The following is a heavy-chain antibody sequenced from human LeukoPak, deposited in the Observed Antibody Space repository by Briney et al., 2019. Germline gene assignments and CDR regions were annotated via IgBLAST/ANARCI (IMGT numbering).Heavy chain of an antibody. Sequence: SETLSLTCTVSGYSICSGYYWGWILQPPGKGLEWFGSIYHSGSTYYNPSLKSRVTISVDTSKNQFSLKLSSVTAADTAVYYCARQTYDSSGYYDFEWYFDYWGQGTLVTVSS. CDR2: IYHSGST. CDR3: ARQTYDSSGYYDFEWYFDY. J-gene: IGHJ4*02. V-gene: IGHV4-38-2*02. D-gene: IGHD3-22*01. CDR1: GYSICSGYY.